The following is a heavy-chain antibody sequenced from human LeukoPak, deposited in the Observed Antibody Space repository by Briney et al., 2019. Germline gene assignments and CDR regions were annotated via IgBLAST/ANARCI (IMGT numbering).Heavy chain of an antibody. CDR2: LQNDGSDT. J-gene: IGHJ3*02. CDR3: ANRRGTQVLGNNIDI. V-gene: IGHV3-30*02. D-gene: IGHD1-1*01. CDR1: GFTFSSYG. Sequence: PGGSLRLSCAASGFTFSSYGMHWVRQAPGKGLEWVAFLQNDGSDTHYADSVEGRFTISRDNSKNTLYLQMKSLRAEDTAVYYCANRRGTQVLGNNIDIWGQGTLVTVSS.